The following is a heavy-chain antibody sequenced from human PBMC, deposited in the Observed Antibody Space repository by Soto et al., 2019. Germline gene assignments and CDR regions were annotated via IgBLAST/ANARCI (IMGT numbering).Heavy chain of an antibody. CDR1: GYTFTSYD. Sequence: ASVKVSCKASGYTFTSYDINWVRQATGQGLEWMGWMNPNSGNTGYAQKFQGRVTMTRNTSISTAYMELSSLRSEDTAVFSCASRYYYDSSGYYYYYGMDVWGQGTTVTVSS. D-gene: IGHD3-22*01. CDR3: ASRYYYDSSGYYYYYGMDV. J-gene: IGHJ6*02. CDR2: MNPNSGNT. V-gene: IGHV1-8*01.